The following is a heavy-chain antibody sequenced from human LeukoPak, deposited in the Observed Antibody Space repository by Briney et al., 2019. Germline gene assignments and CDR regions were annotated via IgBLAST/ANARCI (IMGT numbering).Heavy chain of an antibody. Sequence: GGSLRLSCAASGFTFSSYVMHWVRQAPGKGLEWVAIISYDGSNEYYADSVKGRFTISRDNSKNTLYLQMNSLRAADTAVYYCARVVSSGWSPHVDYWGQGTLVTVSS. CDR3: ARVVSSGWSPHVDY. D-gene: IGHD6-19*01. CDR1: GFTFSSYV. J-gene: IGHJ4*02. V-gene: IGHV3-30*04. CDR2: ISYDGSNE.